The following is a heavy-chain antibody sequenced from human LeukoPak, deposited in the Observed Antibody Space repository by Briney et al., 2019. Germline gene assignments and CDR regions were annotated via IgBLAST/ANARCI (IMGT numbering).Heavy chain of an antibody. V-gene: IGHV1-69*05. CDR3: ARDDGSATMGFDS. CDR2: VIPILGTT. D-gene: IGHD1-26*01. J-gene: IGHJ4*02. CDR1: GSTFSRSA. Sequence: ASVKVSCKASGSTFSRSAISWVRQAPGQGLQWMGGVIPILGTTNYAQRFQDSVSITTDDSTSTSYMEFRSLRSVDTAVYYCARDDGSATMGFDSWGQGTLVTVSS.